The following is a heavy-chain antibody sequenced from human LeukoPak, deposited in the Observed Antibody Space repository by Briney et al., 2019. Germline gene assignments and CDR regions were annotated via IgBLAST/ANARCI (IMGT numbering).Heavy chain of an antibody. CDR2: ISYDGSNK. J-gene: IGHJ4*02. V-gene: IGHV3-30*18. Sequence: GGSLRLSCAASGFTFSSYGMHWVRQAPGKGLEWVAVISYDGSNKYYADSVKGRFTISRDNSKNTLYLQMNSLRAEDTAVYYCAKAMLWDYVWGSYRYWGQGTLVTVSS. D-gene: IGHD3-16*02. CDR3: AKAMLWDYVWGSYRY. CDR1: GFTFSSYG.